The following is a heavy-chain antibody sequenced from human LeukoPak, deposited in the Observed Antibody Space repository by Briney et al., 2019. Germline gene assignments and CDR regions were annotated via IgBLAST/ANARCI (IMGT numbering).Heavy chain of an antibody. J-gene: IGHJ4*02. D-gene: IGHD3-22*01. Sequence: SETLSLTCAIYGGSFSGYYWSWFRQPPGKGLEWIGEINHSGSTNYDPSLESRVTISEDMSKNQFSLKLTSVTAADTAVYYCSRGPPRDFDTSRFYYNYWGQGILVTVSS. V-gene: IGHV4-34*01. CDR3: SRGPPRDFDTSRFYYNY. CDR2: INHSGST. CDR1: GGSFSGYY.